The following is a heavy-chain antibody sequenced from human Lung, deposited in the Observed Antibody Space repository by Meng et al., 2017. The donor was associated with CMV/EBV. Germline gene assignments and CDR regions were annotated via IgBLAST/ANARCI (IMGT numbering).Heavy chain of an antibody. J-gene: IGHJ5*02. V-gene: IGHV4-31*03. CDR2: IHSSGST. CDR3: ARASYGSGSPLGESWFDP. Sequence: QVQLQVSVPGLVKPSQTLSLTCTVSGGSISSGGYYWSWIRQHPGRGLEWIGYIHSSGSTYYNPSLRSRLTISVDTSKNQFSPKLSSVTAADTAVYYCARASYGSGSPLGESWFDPWGQGTLVTVSS. CDR1: GGSISSGGYY. D-gene: IGHD3-10*01.